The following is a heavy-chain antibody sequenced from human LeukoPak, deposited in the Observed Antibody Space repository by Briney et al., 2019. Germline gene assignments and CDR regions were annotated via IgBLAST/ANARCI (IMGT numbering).Heavy chain of an antibody. Sequence: GGSLRLSCAASGFTFSSYSMNWVRQAPGKGLEWVSSISSSSSYMYYADSVKGRFTISRDNAKNSLYLQMNSLRAEDTAVYYCARSGLSQEFDYWGQGSLVTVSS. V-gene: IGHV3-21*01. CDR2: ISSSSSYM. CDR1: GFTFSSYS. CDR3: ARSGLSQEFDY. J-gene: IGHJ4*02. D-gene: IGHD3-10*01.